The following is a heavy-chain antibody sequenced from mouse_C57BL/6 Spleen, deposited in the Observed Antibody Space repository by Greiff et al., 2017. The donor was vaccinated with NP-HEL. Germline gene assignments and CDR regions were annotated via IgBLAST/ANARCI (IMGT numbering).Heavy chain of an antibody. D-gene: IGHD2-1*01. CDR1: GFSLTSYG. V-gene: IGHV2-2*01. Sequence: VQLQQSGPGLVQPSQSLSITCTVSGFSLTSYGVHWVRQSPGKGLEWLGVIWSGGSTDYNAAFISRLSISKDNSKSQVFFKMNSLQADDTAIYYCARNHYGNSWFAYWGQGTLVTVSA. J-gene: IGHJ3*01. CDR3: ARNHYGNSWFAY. CDR2: IWSGGST.